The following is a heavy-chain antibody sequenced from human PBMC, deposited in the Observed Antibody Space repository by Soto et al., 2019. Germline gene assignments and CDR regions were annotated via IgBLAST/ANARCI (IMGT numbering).Heavy chain of an antibody. CDR1: GGSISSSSYY. V-gene: IGHV4-39*01. CDR3: ARHGVLGGLTMVRGVINPYYFDY. Sequence: SETLSLTCTVSGGSISSSSYYRGWIRQPPGKGLEWIGSIYYSGSTYYNPSLKSRVTISVDTSKNQFSLKLSSVTAADTAVYYCARHGVLGGLTMVRGVINPYYFDYWGQGTLVTVSS. CDR2: IYYSGST. D-gene: IGHD3-10*01. J-gene: IGHJ4*02.